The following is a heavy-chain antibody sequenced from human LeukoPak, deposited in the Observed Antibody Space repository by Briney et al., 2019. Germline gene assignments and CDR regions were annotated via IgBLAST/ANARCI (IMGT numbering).Heavy chain of an antibody. J-gene: IGHJ4*02. CDR3: ARRYCSGGSCIPDY. Sequence: GASVKVSCKASGYTLTGYYIHWVRQAPGQGLEWMGWINPYTGDTNSAQKFQGRVTMTRDTSISTAYMELSRLTSDDSAVYYCARRYCSGGSCIPDYWGQGTLVTVSS. D-gene: IGHD2-15*01. CDR2: INPYTGDT. V-gene: IGHV1-2*02. CDR1: GYTLTGYY.